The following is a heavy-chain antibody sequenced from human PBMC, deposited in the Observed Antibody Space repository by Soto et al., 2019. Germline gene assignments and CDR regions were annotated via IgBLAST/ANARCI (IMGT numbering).Heavy chain of an antibody. CDR1: GDSGRSENYY. D-gene: IGHD5-12*01. CDR3: ARAIPRDGYNCGSGGMDV. V-gene: IGHV4-61*01. Sequence: QVQLQESGPGLVKPSETLSLTCTVSGDSGRSENYYWSWIRQPPGKGLEWIGFISNSGNTNYNPSLNSGGTTSLDTSKIQFSLKLSSVKAADTAVYYCARAIPRDGYNCGSGGMDVWGQGTTVTVSS. CDR2: ISNSGNT. J-gene: IGHJ6*02.